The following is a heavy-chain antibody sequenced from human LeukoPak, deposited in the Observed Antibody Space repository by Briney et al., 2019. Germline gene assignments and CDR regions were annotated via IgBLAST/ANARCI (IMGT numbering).Heavy chain of an antibody. CDR1: GGSVGSGDYY. D-gene: IGHD2-15*01. CDR3: ARVRTFCSGGSCSPWFDP. Sequence: SETLSLTCTVSGGSVGSGDYYWSWIRQPPGKSLEWIGHIDYGGSTYYKPSLKSRVTMSLDTSRNQFSLRLSSVTAADTAVYFCARVRTFCSGGSCSPWFDPWGQGTLVTVSS. CDR2: IDYGGST. V-gene: IGHV4-30-4*01. J-gene: IGHJ5*02.